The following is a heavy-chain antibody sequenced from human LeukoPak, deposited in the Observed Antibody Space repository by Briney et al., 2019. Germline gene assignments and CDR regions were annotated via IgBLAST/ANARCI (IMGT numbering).Heavy chain of an antibody. J-gene: IGHJ4*02. D-gene: IGHD2-2*01. CDR1: GFTFSSYW. Sequence: PGGSLRLSCAASGFTFSSYWMSWVRQAPGKGLEGVANIKQDGSEKYYVDSVKGRFTISRDNAKNSLYLQMHSLRAEDTAVYYCAREDIVVVPAANSDYWGQGTLVTVSS. CDR2: IKQDGSEK. V-gene: IGHV3-7*01. CDR3: AREDIVVVPAANSDY.